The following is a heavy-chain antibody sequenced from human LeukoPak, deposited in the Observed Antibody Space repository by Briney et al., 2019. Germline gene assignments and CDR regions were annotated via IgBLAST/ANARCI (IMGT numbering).Heavy chain of an antibody. CDR3: ARQGRGATRQFDY. J-gene: IGHJ4*02. Sequence: GESLQISCQGSGYSFTSCWIGWVRQMPGRGLEWMGIIYPGDSDTRYSPSFQGQVTISADKSISTAYLQWSSLKASDTAMYYCARQGRGATRQFDYWGQGTLVTVSS. V-gene: IGHV5-51*01. CDR1: GYSFTSCW. CDR2: IYPGDSDT. D-gene: IGHD1-26*01.